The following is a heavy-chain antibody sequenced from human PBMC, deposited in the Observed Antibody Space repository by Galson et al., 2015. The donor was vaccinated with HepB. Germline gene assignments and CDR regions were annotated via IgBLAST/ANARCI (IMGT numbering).Heavy chain of an antibody. D-gene: IGHD4-17*01. CDR3: ARLKAGGDYTAFDS. CDR1: GGSISDYY. V-gene: IGHV4-59*08. J-gene: IGHJ3*01. CDR2: IHYSGST. Sequence: SETLSLTCTVSGGSISDYYCSWIRQPPGKGLEWIGYIHYSGSTNYNPSLQSRVTISVDMSKNQVSLKLRSMTAADTAMYYCARLKAGGDYTAFDSWGQGTMVTVSS.